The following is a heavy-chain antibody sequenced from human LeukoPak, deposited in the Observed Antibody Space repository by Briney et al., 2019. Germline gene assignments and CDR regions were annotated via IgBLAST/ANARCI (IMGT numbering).Heavy chain of an antibody. CDR3: ARILNWNDRYMDV. CDR1: GFTFSSYW. J-gene: IGHJ6*03. D-gene: IGHD1-20*01. Sequence: PGGSLRLSCAASGFTFSSYWMSWVRQAPGKGLEWVANIKQDGSEKYYVDSVKGRFTISRDTSKNTLYLQMNSLRAEDTAVYYCARILNWNDRYMDVWGKGTTVTISS. CDR2: IKQDGSEK. V-gene: IGHV3-7*03.